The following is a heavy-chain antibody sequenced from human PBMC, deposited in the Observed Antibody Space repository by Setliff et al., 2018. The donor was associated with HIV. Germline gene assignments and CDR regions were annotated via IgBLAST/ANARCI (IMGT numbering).Heavy chain of an antibody. CDR2: IYTRGST. CDR1: GASISSGNYY. Sequence: SETLSLTCTVSGASISSGNYYWSWIRQPAGKGLEWIGRIYTRGSTNYNPSLKSRVTISLDTSKNQFSLKLSSVTAADTAVYYCARDQADVYNYLLSGAFDFWGQGAMVTVSS. J-gene: IGHJ3*01. V-gene: IGHV4-61*02. CDR3: ARDQADVYNYLLSGAFDF. D-gene: IGHD3-10*01.